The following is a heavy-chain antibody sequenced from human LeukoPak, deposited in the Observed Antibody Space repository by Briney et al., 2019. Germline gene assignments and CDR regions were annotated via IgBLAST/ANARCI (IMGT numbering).Heavy chain of an antibody. Sequence: VASVKVSCKASGGTFSSYAISWVRQAPGQGLEWMGGIIPIFGTANSAQKFQGRVTITADKSTSTAYMELSSLRSEDTAVYYCARDKRRGSYEVFDIWGQGTMVTVSS. CDR1: GGTFSSYA. CDR2: IIPIFGTA. J-gene: IGHJ3*02. D-gene: IGHD2-2*01. V-gene: IGHV1-69*06. CDR3: ARDKRRGSYEVFDI.